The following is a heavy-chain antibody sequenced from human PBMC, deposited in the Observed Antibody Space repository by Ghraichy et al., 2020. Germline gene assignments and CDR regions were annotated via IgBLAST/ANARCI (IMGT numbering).Heavy chain of an antibody. CDR3: AKDWGTSSYYFDY. J-gene: IGHJ4*02. D-gene: IGHD2-2*01. CDR1: GFTFSSYA. V-gene: IGHV3-23*01. CDR2: ISPSDGST. Sequence: GGSLRLSCAASGFTFSSYAMSWVRQAPGKGLEWVSRISPSDGSTNYADSVKGRFTISRDNSKNTLYLQMDSLRAEDTALYYCAKDWGTSSYYFDYWGQGTLVTVSS.